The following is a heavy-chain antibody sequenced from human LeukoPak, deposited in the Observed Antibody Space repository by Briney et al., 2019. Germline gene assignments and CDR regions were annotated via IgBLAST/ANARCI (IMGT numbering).Heavy chain of an antibody. D-gene: IGHD1-26*01. V-gene: IGHV3-23*01. Sequence: PGGSLRLSCAASGVTFSSYGMSWVRQAPGKGLQWFSAISCSGGSTYYADPVKGRFTISRDNSKITLYLQMNSLRAEDTAVYYCAKGEGGSYWSLDYWGKGTLVTVSS. J-gene: IGHJ4*02. CDR2: ISCSGGST. CDR1: GVTFSSYG. CDR3: AKGEGGSYWSLDY.